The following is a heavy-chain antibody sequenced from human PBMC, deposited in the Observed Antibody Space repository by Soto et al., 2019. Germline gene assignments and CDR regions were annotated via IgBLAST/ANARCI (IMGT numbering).Heavy chain of an antibody. CDR1: GYTFTRYG. Sequence: QVQLVQSGAEVKKPGASVKVSCKASGYTFTRYGITWVRQAPGQGLEWMGWINPYNGDTNAAQKLQARVSMTTDTPTSKAFMELRRLRSYDTAVHSCAKDRKCGWPGPNDAFDILGQGTMVTVSS. CDR3: AKDRKCGWPGPNDAFDI. CDR2: INPYNGDT. V-gene: IGHV1-18*01. J-gene: IGHJ3*02. D-gene: IGHD6-19*01.